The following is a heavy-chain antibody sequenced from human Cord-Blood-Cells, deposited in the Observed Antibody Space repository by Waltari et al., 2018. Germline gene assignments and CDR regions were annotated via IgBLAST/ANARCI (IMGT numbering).Heavy chain of an antibody. V-gene: IGHV4-34*01. Sequence: QVQLQQWGAGLLKPSETLSLTCAVYGGSFSGYYWSWIRQPPGKGLEWIGEINHSGSTNYNPAHKSRVTMSVDTSKNQFSRKLSSVTAADTAVYYCARGGTIRRYFDWLYYVDYWGQGTLVTVSS. D-gene: IGHD3-9*01. CDR3: ARGGTIRRYFDWLYYVDY. J-gene: IGHJ4*02. CDR1: GGSFSGYY. CDR2: INHSGST.